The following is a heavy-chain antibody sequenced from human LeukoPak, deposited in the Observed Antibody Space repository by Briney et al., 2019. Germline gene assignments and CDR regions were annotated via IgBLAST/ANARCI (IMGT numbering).Heavy chain of an antibody. V-gene: IGHV3-43*02. CDR3: ARESGSSGWYDY. CDR1: GFMFDDYA. CDR2: ISGDGGST. J-gene: IGHJ4*02. D-gene: IGHD6-19*01. Sequence: GGSLRLSCAASGFMFDDYAMHWVRHVPGGGLEWVSLISGDGGSTFYADSVKGRFTISRDNSKNSLYLQMNSLRSDDTALYYCARESGSSGWYDYWGQGTLVTVSS.